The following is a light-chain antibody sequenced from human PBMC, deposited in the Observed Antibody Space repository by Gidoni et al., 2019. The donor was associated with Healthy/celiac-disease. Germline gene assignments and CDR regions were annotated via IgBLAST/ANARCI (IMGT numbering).Light chain of an antibody. J-gene: IGKJ2*01. V-gene: IGKV3-11*01. CDR1: QSVSSY. CDR2: DAS. CDR3: QQRSNWPPVYT. Sequence: DIVLTQSPATLSLSPGERATLSCRPSQSVSSYLAWYQQKPGQAPRLLIYDASNRATGIPARFSGSGSGTDFTLTISSREPEDFAVYYCQQRSNWPPVYTFGQGTKLEIK.